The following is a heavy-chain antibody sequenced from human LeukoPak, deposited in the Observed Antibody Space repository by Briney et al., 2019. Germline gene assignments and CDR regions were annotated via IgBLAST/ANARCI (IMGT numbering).Heavy chain of an antibody. J-gene: IGHJ4*02. CDR3: TTEVDSSGYYDY. D-gene: IGHD3-22*01. CDR2: IKSKTDGGTT. Sequence: GESLRLSCGASGFTFSSYSMNWVRQAPGKGLEWVGRIKSKTDGGTTDYAAPVKGRFTISRDDSKNTLYLQMNSLKTEDTALYYCTTEVDSSGYYDYWGQGTLVTVSS. V-gene: IGHV3-15*01. CDR1: GFTFSSYS.